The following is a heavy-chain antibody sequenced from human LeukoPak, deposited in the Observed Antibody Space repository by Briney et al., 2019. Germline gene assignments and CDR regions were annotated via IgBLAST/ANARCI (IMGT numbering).Heavy chain of an antibody. CDR1: GGSISSSSYY. CDR2: IYYSGST. V-gene: IGHV4-39*01. D-gene: IGHD4-17*01. CDR3: ARQPSPRVAVFRTVTTRIDY. Sequence: SSETLSLTCTVSGGSISSSSYYWGWIRQPPGKGLEWIGSIYYSGSTYYNPSLKSRVTISVDTSKNQFSLKLSSVTAADTAVYYCARQPSPRVAVFRTVTTRIDYWGQGTLVTVSS. J-gene: IGHJ4*02.